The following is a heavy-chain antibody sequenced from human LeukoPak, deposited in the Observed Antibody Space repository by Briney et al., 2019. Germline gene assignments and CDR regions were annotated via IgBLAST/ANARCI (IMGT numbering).Heavy chain of an antibody. J-gene: IGHJ4*02. CDR3: ATDYGGYSGYGIFDY. CDR1: GYTFTGYY. D-gene: IGHD5-12*01. CDR2: INPNSGGT. Sequence: GASVKVSCKASGYTFTGYYMHWVRQAPGQGLEWMGWINPNSGGTNYAQKFQGRVTMTRDTSISTAYMELSRLRSDDTAVYYCATDYGGYSGYGIFDYWGQGTLVTVSS. V-gene: IGHV1-2*02.